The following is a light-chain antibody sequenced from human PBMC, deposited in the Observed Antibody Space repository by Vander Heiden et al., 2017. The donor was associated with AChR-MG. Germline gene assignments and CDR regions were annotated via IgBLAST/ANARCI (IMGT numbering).Light chain of an antibody. Sequence: QSALTQPRSVSGSPGQSVTISCTGTSSDVGCYDYVYWYQQPPGKAPKLMIYGVSERPSGVPDRFSGSKSGNTASLTISGLQAEDEADYYCCSYAGSFSLVFGGGTKLTVL. J-gene: IGLJ2*01. CDR2: GVS. CDR3: CSYAGSFSLV. V-gene: IGLV2-11*01. CDR1: SSDVGCYDY.